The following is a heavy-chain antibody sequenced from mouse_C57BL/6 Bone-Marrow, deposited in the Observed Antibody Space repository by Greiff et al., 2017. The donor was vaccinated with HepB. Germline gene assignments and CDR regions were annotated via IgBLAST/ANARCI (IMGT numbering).Heavy chain of an antibody. V-gene: IGHV1-63*01. CDR2: IYPGGGYT. J-gene: IGHJ2*01. CDR3: ARSLSLGYFDY. D-gene: IGHD1-1*01. Sequence: QVHVKQSGAELVRPGTSVKMSCKASGYTFTNYWIGWAKQRPGHGLEWIGDIYPGGGYTNYNEKFKGKATLTADKSSSTAYMQFSSLTSEDSAIYYCARSLSLGYFDYWGQGTTLTVSS. CDR1: GYTFTNYW.